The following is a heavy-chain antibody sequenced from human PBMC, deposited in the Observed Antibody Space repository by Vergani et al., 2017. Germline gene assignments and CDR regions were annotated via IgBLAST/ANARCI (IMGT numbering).Heavy chain of an antibody. CDR1: GYTFTDHY. J-gene: IGHJ6*02. D-gene: IGHD4-17*01. CDR3: ATPQTVNKGGMEV. V-gene: IGHV1-69-2*01. CDR2: VDPEDGET. Sequence: EVQLLPSGAEVKKPGATMKISCKVSGYTFTDHYMHWVKQAPGKGLEWMGLVDPEDGETIYAEKFKVRVTLAAYTSTDTAHLELSSLRSEDTAVNYCATPQTVNKGGMEVWGQGTTVIVSS.